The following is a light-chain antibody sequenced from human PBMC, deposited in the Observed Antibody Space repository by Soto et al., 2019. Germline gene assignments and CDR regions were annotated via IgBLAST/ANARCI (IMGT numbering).Light chain of an antibody. J-gene: IGKJ5*01. CDR2: GAS. CDR1: QSVRSN. CDR3: QQYNNWPPIT. V-gene: IGKV3D-15*01. Sequence: EIVMTQSPATLSVSPGERATLSCRASQSVRSNLAWYQQKPGQAPRLLIYGASTRATGIPARFSGSGSEKEFTLSISSLQSEDFEVYYCQQYNNWPPITFGQGTRVEIK.